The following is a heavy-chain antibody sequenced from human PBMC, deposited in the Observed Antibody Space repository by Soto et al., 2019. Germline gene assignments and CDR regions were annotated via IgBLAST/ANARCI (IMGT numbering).Heavy chain of an antibody. D-gene: IGHD4-17*01. V-gene: IGHV3-30*18. CDR3: AKKLSHCDYPVDY. Sequence: QVQLVESGGGVVQPGRSLRLSCAASGFTFSSYGMHWVRQAPGKGLEWVALISYDGSNKYYADSVKGRFTISRDNSKNTLYLQMNSLRAEDTAVYYCAKKLSHCDYPVDYWGQGTLVTFSS. J-gene: IGHJ4*02. CDR1: GFTFSSYG. CDR2: ISYDGSNK.